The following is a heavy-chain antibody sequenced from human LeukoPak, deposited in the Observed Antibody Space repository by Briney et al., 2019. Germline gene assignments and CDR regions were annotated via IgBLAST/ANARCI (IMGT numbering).Heavy chain of an antibody. CDR3: ARVPRYCSGGSCSSFDY. J-gene: IGHJ4*02. V-gene: IGHV1-8*01. CDR1: GYTFTSYD. Sequence: ASVKVSCKASGYTFTSYDINWVRQATGQGLEWMGWMNPNSGNTGYAQKFQGRVTMTRNTSISTAYMELSSLRSEDTAVYYCARVPRYCSGGSCSSFDYWGQGTLVTVSS. CDR2: MNPNSGNT. D-gene: IGHD2-15*01.